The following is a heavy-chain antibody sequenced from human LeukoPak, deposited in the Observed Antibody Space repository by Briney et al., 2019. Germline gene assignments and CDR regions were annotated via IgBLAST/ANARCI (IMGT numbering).Heavy chain of an antibody. CDR1: GGSISNTNW. J-gene: IGHJ4*02. V-gene: IGHV4-4*02. CDR3: AREGGPYRPLDY. CDR2: VNLQGST. Sequence: SETLSLTCGVSGGSISNTNWWTWVSQPPGKGLEWIGEVNLQGSTNYNPSLKSRGAISVDKSENHISLKLTSVTAADTAVYYCAREGGPYRPLDYSGQGTLVTVAS.